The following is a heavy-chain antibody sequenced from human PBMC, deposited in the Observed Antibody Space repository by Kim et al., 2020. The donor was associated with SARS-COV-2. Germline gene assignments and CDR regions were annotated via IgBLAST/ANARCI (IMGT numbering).Heavy chain of an antibody. CDR1: GGSFSGYY. CDR3: ARPDRKTSGSMGIGAFDI. Sequence: SETLSLTCAVYGGSFSGYYWSWIRQPPGKGLEWIGEINHSGSTNYNPSLKSRVTISVDTSKNQFSLKLSSVTAADTAVDYCARPDRKTSGSMGIGAFDIWGQGTMVTVSS. D-gene: IGHD1-26*01. CDR2: INHSGST. V-gene: IGHV4-34*01. J-gene: IGHJ3*02.